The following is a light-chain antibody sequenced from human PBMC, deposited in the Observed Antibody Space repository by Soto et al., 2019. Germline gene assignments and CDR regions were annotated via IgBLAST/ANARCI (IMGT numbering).Light chain of an antibody. Sequence: QAVLTQPPSASGSPGQSVTISCTGTSSDVGGYNYVSWYQQHPGKAPKLMIYEVSKRPSGVPDRFSGSKSGNTASLTVSGFQAEDEADYYCSSYAGSNNLDVFGTGTKLTVL. J-gene: IGLJ1*01. CDR2: EVS. CDR1: SSDVGGYNY. V-gene: IGLV2-8*01. CDR3: SSYAGSNNLDV.